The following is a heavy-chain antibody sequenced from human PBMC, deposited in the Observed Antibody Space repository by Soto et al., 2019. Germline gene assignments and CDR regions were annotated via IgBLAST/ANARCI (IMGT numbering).Heavy chain of an antibody. Sequence: ASVKVSCKASGYNFTSYGISWVRQAPGQGLEWMGWISAYNGNTNYAQKLQGRVTMTTDTSTSTAYMELRSLRSDDTAVYYCAREVPGGPKIYYYYYMDVWGKGTTVTVSS. J-gene: IGHJ6*03. CDR2: ISAYNGNT. CDR1: GYNFTSYG. CDR3: AREVPGGPKIYYYYYMDV. V-gene: IGHV1-18*01.